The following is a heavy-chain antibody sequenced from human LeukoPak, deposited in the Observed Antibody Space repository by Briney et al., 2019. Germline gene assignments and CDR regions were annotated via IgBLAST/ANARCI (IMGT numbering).Heavy chain of an antibody. J-gene: IGHJ4*02. V-gene: IGHV1-18*01. CDR1: GYTFSSYG. CDR2: ISAYNGNT. CDR3: ARDSPDGSGTYYNDSPDY. Sequence: ASVKVSFKASGYTFSSYGISWVRQAPGQGLEWMGWISAYNGNTNYRQKLQGRVTMTTDTSTSTAYMDLRSLRSDDPAIYYCARDSPDGSGTYYNDSPDYWGQGTLVTVSS. D-gene: IGHD3-10*01.